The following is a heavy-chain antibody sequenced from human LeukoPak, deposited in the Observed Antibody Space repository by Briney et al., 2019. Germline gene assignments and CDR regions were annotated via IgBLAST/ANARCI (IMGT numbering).Heavy chain of an antibody. CDR2: IYYSGST. V-gene: IGHV4-39*01. CDR1: GGSISSSSYY. D-gene: IGHD5-24*01. CDR3: ARTPYPEMATAASDY. Sequence: NSSETLSLTCTVSGGSISSSSYYWGWIRQPPGKGLEWIGSIYYSGSTYYNPSPKSRVTISVDTSKNQFSLKLSSVTAADTAVYYCARTPYPEMATAASDYWGQGTLVTVSS. J-gene: IGHJ4*02.